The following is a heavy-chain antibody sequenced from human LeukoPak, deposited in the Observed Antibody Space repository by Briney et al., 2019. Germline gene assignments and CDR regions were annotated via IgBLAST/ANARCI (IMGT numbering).Heavy chain of an antibody. CDR2: IYTSGST. V-gene: IGHV4-61*02. J-gene: IGHJ4*02. D-gene: IGHD6-13*01. CDR3: ARDEYLIAAAGTVSDY. Sequence: PSETLSLTCTVSGGSISSGSYYWSWIRQPAGKGLEWIGRIYTSGSTNYNPSLKSRVTISVDTSKNQFSLKLSSVTAADTAVYYCARDEYLIAAAGTVSDYWGQGTLVTVSS. CDR1: GGSISSGSYY.